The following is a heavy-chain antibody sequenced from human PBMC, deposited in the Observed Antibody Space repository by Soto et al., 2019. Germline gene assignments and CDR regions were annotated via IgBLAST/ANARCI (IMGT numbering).Heavy chain of an antibody. D-gene: IGHD1-1*01. J-gene: IGHJ4*02. V-gene: IGHV3-21*01. Sequence: EVQLVESGGGLVKPGGSLRLSCAASGFTFSSYSMNWVRLAPGKGLEWVSSMSKNSDYISYADSVRGRFTISRDNAKNSLYLQMNSLRAEDTAVYYCARAGSLDGTTKAGGLSDWGQGTLVTVSS. CDR3: ARAGSLDGTTKAGGLSD. CDR1: GFTFSSYS. CDR2: MSKNSDYI.